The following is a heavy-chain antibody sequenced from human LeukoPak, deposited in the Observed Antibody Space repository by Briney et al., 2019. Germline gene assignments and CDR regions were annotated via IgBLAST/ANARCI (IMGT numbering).Heavy chain of an antibody. J-gene: IGHJ5*02. V-gene: IGHV3-9*01. CDR3: ARGVVVPAAILISNWFDP. CDR2: ISWNSGSI. CDR1: GFTFDDYA. Sequence: GRSLRLSCAASGFTFDDYAMHWVRQAPGKGLEWVSGISWNSGSIGYADSVKGRFTISRDNAKNSLYLQMNSLRAEDTALCYCARGVVVPAAILISNWFDPWGQGTLVTVSS. D-gene: IGHD2-2*01.